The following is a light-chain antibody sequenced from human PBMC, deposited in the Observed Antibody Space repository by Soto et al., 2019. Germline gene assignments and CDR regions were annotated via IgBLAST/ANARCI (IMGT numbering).Light chain of an antibody. CDR1: QTISTY. V-gene: IGKV1-39*01. J-gene: IGKJ4*01. Sequence: DIQMTQSPSSLSASVGDRVMITCRASQTISTYLNWYQQKPGKAPKLLIYAASSLQSGVPSRFSGSGSGTDFTLTISSLQPEDFATYYCQQSYSTPPLTFGGGTKVEIK. CDR3: QQSYSTPPLT. CDR2: AAS.